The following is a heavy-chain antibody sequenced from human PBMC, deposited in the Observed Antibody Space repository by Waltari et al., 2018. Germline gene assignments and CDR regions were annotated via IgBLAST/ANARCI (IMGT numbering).Heavy chain of an antibody. CDR2: IYYSGST. D-gene: IGHD1-26*01. V-gene: IGHV4-39*01. CDR1: GASISSSTYY. Sequence: QLQLQGSGPGLVKPSETLSLTCTVSGASISSSTYYWGWIRQPPGKGLEWIVSIYYSGSTYYNPSLKTGVTISVDTSKNQFSLRLTSVTAADTAVYFCARHGGSYSHYFDYWGQGTLVTVSS. J-gene: IGHJ4*02. CDR3: ARHGGSYSHYFDY.